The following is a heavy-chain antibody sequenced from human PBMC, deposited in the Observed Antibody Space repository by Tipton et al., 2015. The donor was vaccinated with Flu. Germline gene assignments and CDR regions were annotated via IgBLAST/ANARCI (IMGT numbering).Heavy chain of an antibody. Sequence: TLSLTCAVSGYSISSGYYWGWIRQPPGKGLEWIGYMYHSGSTYYNPSLKSRVSISVGTSKNQFSLKLGSVTAADTAVYYCARAPAYCSGGTCYWSYFDYWGQGTLVAVSS. CDR3: ARAPAYCSGGTCYWSYFDY. V-gene: IGHV4-38-2*01. CDR2: MYHSGST. CDR1: GYSISSGYY. D-gene: IGHD2-15*01. J-gene: IGHJ4*02.